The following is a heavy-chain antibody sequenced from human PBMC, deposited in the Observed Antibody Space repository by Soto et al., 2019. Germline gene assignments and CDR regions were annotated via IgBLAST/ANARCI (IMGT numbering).Heavy chain of an antibody. CDR1: GASISGFY. CDR2: IYATGNT. CDR3: VRDGTKTLRDWFDP. V-gene: IGHV4-4*07. J-gene: IGHJ5*02. D-gene: IGHD1-1*01. Sequence: SETLSLTCTVSGASISGFYLSWIRKSAGKGLEWIGRIYATGNTDYNPSLKSRVMMSVDTSKKQFSINFRSVTVADTAVYYCVRDGTKTLRDWFDPWGQGMSVTVSS.